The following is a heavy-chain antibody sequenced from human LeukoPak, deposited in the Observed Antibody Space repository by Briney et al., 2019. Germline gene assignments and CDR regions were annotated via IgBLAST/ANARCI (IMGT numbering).Heavy chain of an antibody. V-gene: IGHV1-18*01. CDR1: GYTFTSYG. Sequence: GASVKVSCKASGYTFTSYGISWVRQAPGQGLEWMGWISAYNGNTNYAQKLQGRVTMTTDTSTSTAYMELRSLRSDDTAVYYCVREDITIFGVVIDYWGQGTLVTVSS. D-gene: IGHD3-3*01. CDR2: ISAYNGNT. CDR3: VREDITIFGVVIDY. J-gene: IGHJ4*02.